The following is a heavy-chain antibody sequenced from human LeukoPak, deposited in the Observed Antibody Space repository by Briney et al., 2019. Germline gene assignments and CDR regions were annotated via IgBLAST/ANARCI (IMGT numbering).Heavy chain of an antibody. V-gene: IGHV5-51*01. J-gene: IGHJ4*02. CDR1: GYDFTDYW. CDR2: IYPGDSDT. Sequence: HGESLQISCKGSGYDFTDYWIAWVRQVPGRGLEWMGIIYPGDSDTRYSPSFQGQVTISADKSISTAYLQWSSLKASDSAMFYCARLATILTGYNQLDYWGQGTLVTVSS. CDR3: ARLATILTGYNQLDY. D-gene: IGHD3-9*01.